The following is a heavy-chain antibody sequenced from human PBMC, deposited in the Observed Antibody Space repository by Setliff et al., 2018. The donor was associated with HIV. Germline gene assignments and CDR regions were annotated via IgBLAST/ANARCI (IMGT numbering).Heavy chain of an antibody. CDR1: GGSFSGYY. V-gene: IGHV4-34*01. J-gene: IGHJ4*02. CDR2: INHSGST. CDR3: ARRPYYFDY. Sequence: TLFLTCAVYGGSFSGYYWSWIRQPPGKGLGWIGEINHSGSTNYNPSLKSRVTISVDTSKKQFSLKLSSVTAADTAVYYCARRPYYFDYWGQGTLVTVSS.